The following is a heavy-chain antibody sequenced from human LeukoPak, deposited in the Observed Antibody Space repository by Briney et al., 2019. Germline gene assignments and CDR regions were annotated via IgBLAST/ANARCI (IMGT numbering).Heavy chain of an antibody. V-gene: IGHV1-46*01. CDR2: INPSGGST. Sequence: ASVKVSCKASGYTFTSYYMHWVRQAPGQGLEWMGIINPSGGSTSYAQKFQGRVTMTRDTSPSTVYMELSSLRSEDTAVYYCARGFRNLGSSPHPGHDYWGQGTLVTVSS. CDR3: ARGFRNLGSSPHPGHDY. CDR1: GYTFTSYY. D-gene: IGHD2-15*01. J-gene: IGHJ4*02.